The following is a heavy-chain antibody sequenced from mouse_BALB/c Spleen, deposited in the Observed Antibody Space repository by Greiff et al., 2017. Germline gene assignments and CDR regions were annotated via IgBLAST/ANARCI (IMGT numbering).Heavy chain of an antibody. CDR2: ISSGGST. D-gene: IGHD1-1*01. V-gene: IGHV5-6-5*01. J-gene: IGHJ3*01. Sequence: EVKLVESGGGLVKPGGSLKLSCAASGFTFSSYAMSWVRQTPEKRLEWVASISSGGSTYYPDSVKGRFTISRDNARNILYLQMSSLRSEDTAMYYCARVIYYYGWGFAYWGQGTLVTVSA. CDR3: ARVIYYYGWGFAY. CDR1: GFTFSSYA.